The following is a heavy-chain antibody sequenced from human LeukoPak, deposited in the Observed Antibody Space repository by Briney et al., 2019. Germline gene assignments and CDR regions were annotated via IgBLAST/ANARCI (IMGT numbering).Heavy chain of an antibody. J-gene: IGHJ3*02. CDR1: GYSFTSYG. CDR3: ARVRGYSQQDAFDI. Sequence: GESLKFSFQSSGYSFTSYGISWVRQAPGQGLEWMGWISAYNGNTNYAQKLQGRVTMTTDTSTSTAYMELRSLRSDDTAVYYCARVRGYSQQDAFDIWGQGTMVTVSS. D-gene: IGHD2-15*01. CDR2: ISAYNGNT. V-gene: IGHV1-18*01.